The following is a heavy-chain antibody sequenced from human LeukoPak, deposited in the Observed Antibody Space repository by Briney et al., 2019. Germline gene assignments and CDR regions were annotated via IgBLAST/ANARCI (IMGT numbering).Heavy chain of an antibody. J-gene: IGHJ4*02. D-gene: IGHD3-10*01. CDR3: ARQARVRGVISV. CDR2: INHSGST. Sequence: SETLSLTCAVYGGSFSGYYWSWIRQPPGKGLEWIGEINHSGSTNYNPSPKSRVTISVDTSKNQFSLKLSSVTAADTAVYYCARQARVRGVISVWGQGTLVTVSS. V-gene: IGHV4-34*01. CDR1: GGSFSGYY.